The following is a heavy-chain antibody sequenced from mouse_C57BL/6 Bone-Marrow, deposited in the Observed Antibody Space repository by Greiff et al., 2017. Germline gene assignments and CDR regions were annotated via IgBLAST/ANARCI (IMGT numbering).Heavy chain of an antibody. V-gene: IGHV5-16*01. CDR1: GFTFSDYY. CDR2: INYDGSST. J-gene: IGHJ1*03. Sequence: EVKLVESEGGLVQPGSSMKLSCTASGFTFSDYYMAWVRQVPEKGLEWVANINYDGSSTYYLDSLKSRFIISRDNAKNILYLQMSSLKSEDTATYYCARSTRYCDVWGTGTTVTVSS. CDR3: ARSTRYCDV. D-gene: IGHD5-1*01.